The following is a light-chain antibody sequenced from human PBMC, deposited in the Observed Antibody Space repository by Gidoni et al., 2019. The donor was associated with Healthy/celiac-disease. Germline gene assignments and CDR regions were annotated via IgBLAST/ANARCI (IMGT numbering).Light chain of an antibody. Sequence: EIVLTQSPATLSLSPGERATLSCRASQSVTSYLAWYQQKPGQAPRLLIYDASTRATGIPARFSGSGSGTDVTLTLSSLEPEDFAVYYCQQRSNWPTWTFGQGTKVEIK. CDR3: QQRSNWPTWT. J-gene: IGKJ1*01. V-gene: IGKV3-11*01. CDR2: DAS. CDR1: QSVTSY.